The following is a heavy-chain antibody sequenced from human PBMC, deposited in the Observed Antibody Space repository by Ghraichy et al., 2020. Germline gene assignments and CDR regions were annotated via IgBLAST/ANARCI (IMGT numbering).Heavy chain of an antibody. CDR3: ARETDTTGRYSADY. Sequence: GGSLRLSCAAAGFTFSNSAMSWLRQAPGKGLEWVSAIRGNGVKTYYAASVKGRFTVSRDNSKNSVFLQMNSLRAEDTAVYYCARETDTTGRYSADYWGQGTLGTASA. CDR2: IRGNGVKT. CDR1: GFTFSNSA. J-gene: IGHJ4*02. V-gene: IGHV3-23*01. D-gene: IGHD6-19*01.